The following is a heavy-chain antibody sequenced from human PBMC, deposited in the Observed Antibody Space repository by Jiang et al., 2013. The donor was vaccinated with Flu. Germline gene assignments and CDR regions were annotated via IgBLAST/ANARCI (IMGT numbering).Heavy chain of an antibody. V-gene: IGHV3-48*02. J-gene: IGHJ4*02. CDR3: ARDKGGYAFDY. D-gene: IGHD5-12*01. CDR1: TFSSFS. Sequence: TFSSFSMNWVRQAPGKGLEWVSFISRYSTSMYYADSVKGRFTISRDNAKNSLYLQMNSLRDDDTAVYYCARDKGGYAFDYWGQGTLVTVSS. CDR2: ISRYSTSM.